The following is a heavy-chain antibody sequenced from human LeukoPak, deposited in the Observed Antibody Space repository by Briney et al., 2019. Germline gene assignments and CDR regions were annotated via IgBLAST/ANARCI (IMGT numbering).Heavy chain of an antibody. CDR2: IIPILGIA. CDR3: AREKYSSSSSSGAFDI. V-gene: IGHV1-69*04. J-gene: IGHJ3*02. CDR1: GYTFTSYG. Sequence: GASVKVSCKASGYTFTSYGISWVRQAPGQGLEWMGRIIPILGIANYAQKFQGRVTITADKSTSTAYMELSSLRSEDTAVYYCAREKYSSSSSSGAFDIWGQGTMVTVSS. D-gene: IGHD6-13*01.